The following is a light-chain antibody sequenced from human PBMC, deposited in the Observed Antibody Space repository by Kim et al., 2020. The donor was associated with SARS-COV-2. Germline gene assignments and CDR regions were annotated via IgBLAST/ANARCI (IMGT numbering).Light chain of an antibody. V-gene: IGKV4-1*01. CDR2: WAS. Sequence: ATINCESSQSVLYSSNNKNYLAWYQQKPGQPPKLLIYWASTRESGVPDRFSRSGSGTDFTLTISSLQAEDVAVYYCQQYYSTPQTFGQGTKVDIK. J-gene: IGKJ1*01. CDR1: QSVLYSSNNKNY. CDR3: QQYYSTPQT.